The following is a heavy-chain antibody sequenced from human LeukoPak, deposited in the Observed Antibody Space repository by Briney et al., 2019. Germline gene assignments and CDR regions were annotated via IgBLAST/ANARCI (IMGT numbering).Heavy chain of an antibody. J-gene: IGHJ4*02. CDR3: AKVDTAMVTLYSFDY. V-gene: IGHV3-23*01. CDR1: GFTFSSYA. D-gene: IGHD5-18*01. Sequence: GGSLRLSCAASGFTFSSYAMSWVRQAPGKGLEWVSAISGSGGSTYYADFVKGRFTISRDNSKNTLYLQMNSPRAEDTAVYYCAKVDTAMVTLYSFDYWGQGTLVTVSS. CDR2: ISGSGGST.